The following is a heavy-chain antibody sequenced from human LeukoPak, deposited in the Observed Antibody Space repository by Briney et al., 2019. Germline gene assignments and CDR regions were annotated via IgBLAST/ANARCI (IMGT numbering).Heavy chain of an antibody. CDR2: LYRWGVT. Sequence: PSDTQSLPCTVTGYSNNIGYYRGWIRHSPGTGLEWIGKLYRWGVTDYSPALKRRATMSMDTARNQFSLRLSSVTAADTAVYYCAPADESYYDNSGYYSDPYFDFWGQGNQLTVSS. D-gene: IGHD3-22*01. CDR3: APADESYYDNSGYYSDPYFDF. V-gene: IGHV4-38-2*02. CDR1: GYSNNIGYY. J-gene: IGHJ4*02.